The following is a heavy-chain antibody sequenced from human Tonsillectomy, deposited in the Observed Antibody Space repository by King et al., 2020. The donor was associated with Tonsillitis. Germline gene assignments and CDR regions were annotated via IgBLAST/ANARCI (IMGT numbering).Heavy chain of an antibody. CDR2: FSSSTSYM. CDR3: ARGTVGFDP. Sequence: EVQLVESGGGQVKSGGSLRLSCAASGFTFSSHTMNWVRQAPGKGLEWVSSFSSSTSYMYYADSVKGRFTISRDNAKNSLYLQMNSLRAEDTAVYYCARGTVGFDPWGQGTLVTVSS. J-gene: IGHJ5*02. V-gene: IGHV3-21*01. CDR1: GFTFSSHT. D-gene: IGHD3/OR15-3a*01.